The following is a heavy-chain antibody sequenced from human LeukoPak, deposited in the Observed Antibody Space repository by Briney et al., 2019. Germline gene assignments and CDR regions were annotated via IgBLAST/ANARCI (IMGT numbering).Heavy chain of an antibody. J-gene: IGHJ4*02. Sequence: SETLSLTCAVYGGSFRGYYWSWIRQPPGKGLEWIGEINHSGSTNYNPSLKSRVTISVDTSKNQFSLKLSSVTAADTAVYYCALTGRIVADFDYWGQGTLVTVSS. CDR1: GGSFRGYY. CDR2: INHSGST. CDR3: ALTGRIVADFDY. D-gene: IGHD5-12*01. V-gene: IGHV4-34*01.